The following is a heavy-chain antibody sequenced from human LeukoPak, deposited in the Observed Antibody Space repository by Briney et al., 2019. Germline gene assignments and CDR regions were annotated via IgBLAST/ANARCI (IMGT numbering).Heavy chain of an antibody. Sequence: SETLSLTCAVSGGSITSSNWWSWVRQPPGKGPEWIGEIDHVGNTNYNPSLKNRLTISVDTSKNQFSLKLSSVTAADTAVYYCARESVTKWFDPWGQGTLVTVSS. V-gene: IGHV4-4*02. CDR1: GGSITSSNW. J-gene: IGHJ5*02. D-gene: IGHD4-17*01. CDR2: IDHVGNT. CDR3: ARESVTKWFDP.